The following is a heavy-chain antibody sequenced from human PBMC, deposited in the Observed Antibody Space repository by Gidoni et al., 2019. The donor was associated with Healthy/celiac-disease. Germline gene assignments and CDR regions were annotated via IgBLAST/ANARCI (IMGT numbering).Heavy chain of an antibody. CDR3: ARGPGIAVAGTFDY. CDR1: GFTFSSYA. Sequence: QVQLVESGGGVVQPGRSLRLSCAASGFTFSSYAMPWVRQAPGKGLEWVAVISYDGSNKYYADSVKGRFTISRDNSKNTLYLQMNSLRAEDTAVYYCARGPGIAVAGTFDYWGQGTLVTVSS. V-gene: IGHV3-30-3*01. J-gene: IGHJ4*02. D-gene: IGHD6-19*01. CDR2: ISYDGSNK.